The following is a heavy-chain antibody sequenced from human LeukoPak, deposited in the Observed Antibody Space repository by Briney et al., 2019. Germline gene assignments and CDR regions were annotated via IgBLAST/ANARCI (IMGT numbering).Heavy chain of an antibody. D-gene: IGHD6-13*01. CDR2: IDPSDSYT. J-gene: IGHJ6*02. V-gene: IGHV5-10-1*01. Sequence: GESLKISCKGSGYSFTSYWISWVRQMPGKGLEWMGRIDPSDSYTNYSPSFQGHVTISADKSISTAHLQWSSLKASDTAMYYCARHQAAAGTDYYYGMDVWGQGTTVTVSS. CDR1: GYSFTSYW. CDR3: ARHQAAAGTDYYYGMDV.